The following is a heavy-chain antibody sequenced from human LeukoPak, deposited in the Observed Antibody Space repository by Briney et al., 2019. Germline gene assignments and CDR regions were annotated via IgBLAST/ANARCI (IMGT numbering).Heavy chain of an antibody. J-gene: IGHJ4*02. D-gene: IGHD6-25*01. CDR3: ATVASSGGFDY. V-gene: IGHV1-24*01. CDR2: FDPEGGET. CDR1: GYTLTELS. Sequence: ASVKVSCKVSGYTLTELSMHWVRQAPGKGVEWMGGFDPEGGETIYAQKLQGRVTMTEDTSTDTAYMELSSLRSGDTAVYYCATVASSGGFDYWGQGTLVTVSS.